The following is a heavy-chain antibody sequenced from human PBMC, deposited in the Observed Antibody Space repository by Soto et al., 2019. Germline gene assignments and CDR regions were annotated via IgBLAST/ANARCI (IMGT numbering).Heavy chain of an antibody. V-gene: IGHV3-7*04. D-gene: IGHD5-12*01. CDR1: GFTFSSYW. CDR2: IKPDGSEQ. Sequence: GGSRRLSCAASGFTFSSYWMSWVRQAPGKGLEWVANIKPDGSEQYYVDSVKGRFTISRDNAKNSLYLQVNSLRAEDTAVYYCARDWRDGYTHGPDYWGQGTLVTVSS. J-gene: IGHJ4*02. CDR3: ARDWRDGYTHGPDY.